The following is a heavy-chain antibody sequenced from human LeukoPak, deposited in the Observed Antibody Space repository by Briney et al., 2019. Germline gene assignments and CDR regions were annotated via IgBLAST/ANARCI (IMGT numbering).Heavy chain of an antibody. D-gene: IGHD6-13*01. CDR1: GGTFSSYA. Sequence: GASVKVSCKASGGTFSSYAISWVRQAPGQGLEWMGGIIPIFGTANYAQKFQGRVTITADESTSTAYMELRSLRSDDTAVYYCARDGHIAAETEDWFDPWGQGTLVTFSS. J-gene: IGHJ5*02. CDR3: ARDGHIAAETEDWFDP. CDR2: IIPIFGTA. V-gene: IGHV1-69*13.